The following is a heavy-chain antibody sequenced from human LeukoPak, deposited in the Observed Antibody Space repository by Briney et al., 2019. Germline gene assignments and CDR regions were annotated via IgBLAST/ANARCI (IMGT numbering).Heavy chain of an antibody. V-gene: IGHV3-74*01. CDR3: ARDLYYDYFDY. J-gene: IGHJ4*02. D-gene: IGHD3-10*01. CDR2: INSDGGST. Sequence: GGSLRLSCAASGFTFSSNWMHWVRQAPGKGLVWVSRINSDGGSTTYADSVKGRFTISRDNAKNTLYLQMNSLRAEDTAVYYCARDLYYDYFDYWGQGTLVTVSS. CDR1: GFTFSSNW.